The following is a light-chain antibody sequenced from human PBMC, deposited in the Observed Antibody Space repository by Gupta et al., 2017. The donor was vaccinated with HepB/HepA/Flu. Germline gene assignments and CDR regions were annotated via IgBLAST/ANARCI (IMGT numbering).Light chain of an antibody. Sequence: DIQMTQSPSSLSASIGDRVTCTCRASQNINSSLDWYQQMPGEVPKLLIYDASSLQSGVPARFSGSGSGTNFTLTISSRQPEDFATYYCQQNDSSPVTFGRGTXVEIK. CDR1: QNINSS. V-gene: IGKV1-39*01. J-gene: IGKJ4*01. CDR2: DAS. CDR3: QQNDSSPVT.